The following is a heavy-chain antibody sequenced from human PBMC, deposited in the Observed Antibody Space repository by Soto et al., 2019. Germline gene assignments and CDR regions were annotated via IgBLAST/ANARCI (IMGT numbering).Heavy chain of an antibody. V-gene: IGHV1-69*12. CDR2: IIPIFGTA. CDR3: ARDNRRSAHYGMDV. J-gene: IGHJ6*02. Sequence: QVQLVQSGAEVKKPGSSVKVSCKASGGTFSSYAISWVRQAPGQGLAWMGGIIPIFGTANYAQKFQGRVTITADESTSTAYMELSILRSEDTAVYYCARDNRRSAHYGMDVWGQGTTVTVSS. CDR1: GGTFSSYA.